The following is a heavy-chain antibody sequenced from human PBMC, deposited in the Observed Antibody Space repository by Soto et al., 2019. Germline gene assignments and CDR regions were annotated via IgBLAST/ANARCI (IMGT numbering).Heavy chain of an antibody. CDR1: GGTFSSYT. Sequence: QVQLVQSGAEVKKPGSSVKVSCKASGGTFSSYTISWVRQAPGQGLEWMGRIIPILGIANYAQKSQGSVTITADKSTSTAYMELSSLRSEDTAVYYCARDPPIYCSSTSCYSYFDYWGQGTLVTVSS. J-gene: IGHJ4*02. D-gene: IGHD2-2*01. CDR3: ARDPPIYCSSTSCYSYFDY. CDR2: IIPILGIA. V-gene: IGHV1-69*08.